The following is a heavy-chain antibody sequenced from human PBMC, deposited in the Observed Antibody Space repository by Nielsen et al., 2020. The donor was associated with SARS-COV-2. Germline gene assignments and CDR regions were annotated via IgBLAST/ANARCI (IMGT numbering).Heavy chain of an antibody. V-gene: IGHV3-7*01. Sequence: GESLKISCAASGFTFGSYWMSWVRQAPGKGLEWVANIKQDGSEKYYVDSVKGRFTISRDNTKNSLYLQMNSLRAEDTAVYYCARKLRYFDYWGQGTLVTVSS. J-gene: IGHJ4*02. CDR2: IKQDGSEK. CDR3: ARKLRYFDY. D-gene: IGHD3-9*01. CDR1: GFTFGSYW.